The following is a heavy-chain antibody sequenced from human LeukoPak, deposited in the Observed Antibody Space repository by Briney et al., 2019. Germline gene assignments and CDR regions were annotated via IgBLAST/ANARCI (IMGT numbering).Heavy chain of an antibody. CDR2: ISYDGSNK. V-gene: IGHV3-30*03. Sequence: PGGSLRLSCAASGFTLSNAYMSWVRQAPGKGLEWVAVISYDGSNKYYADSVKGRFTISRDNSKSTSNLQLNSLRAEDTAVYYCAREGDSRWGELSPWGQGTLVTVSS. CDR3: AREGDSRWGELSP. CDR1: GFTLSNAY. D-gene: IGHD3-16*02. J-gene: IGHJ1*01.